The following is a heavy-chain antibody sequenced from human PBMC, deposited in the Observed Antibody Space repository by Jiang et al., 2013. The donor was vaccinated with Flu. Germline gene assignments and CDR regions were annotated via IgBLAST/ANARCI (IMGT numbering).Heavy chain of an antibody. CDR1: GFTFSSYS. CDR2: ISSSSSYI. V-gene: IGHV3-21*01. Sequence: GLVKPGGSLRLSCAASGFTFSSYSMNWVRQAPGKGLEWVSSISSSSSYIYYADSVKGRFTISRDNAKNSLYLQMNSLRAEDTAVYYCARDGIRFFYGMDVWGQGTTVTVSS. D-gene: IGHD3-3*01. CDR3: ARDGIRFFYGMDV. J-gene: IGHJ6*02.